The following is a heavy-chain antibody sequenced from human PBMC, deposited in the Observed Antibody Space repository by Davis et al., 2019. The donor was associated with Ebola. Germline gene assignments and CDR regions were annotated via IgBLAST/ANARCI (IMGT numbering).Heavy chain of an antibody. Sequence: PGGSLRLSCGVYGGSFNGYYWNWIRQPPGKGLEWIGYMYSSGTTSFNPSLKSRVTISLHTSKNQFSLRLSSVTAADTAVYYCARGSRGVPAALHFLDVWGRGTTVTVSS. D-gene: IGHD2-2*01. CDR2: MYSSGTT. CDR3: ARGSRGVPAALHFLDV. CDR1: GGSFNGYY. V-gene: IGHV4-59*01. J-gene: IGHJ6*04.